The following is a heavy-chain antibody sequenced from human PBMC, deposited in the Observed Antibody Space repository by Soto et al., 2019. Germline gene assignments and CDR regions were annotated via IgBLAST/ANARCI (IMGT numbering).Heavy chain of an antibody. V-gene: IGHV3-30*03. CDR2: ISYDGSNK. D-gene: IGHD1-26*01. CDR1: GFTFSSYG. CDR3: AIGGSYYGSAFDI. Sequence: GGSLRLSCAASGFTFSSYGMHWVRQAPGKGLEWAAVISYDGSNKYYADSVKGRFTISRDNSKNTLYLQMNSLRAEDTAVYYCAIGGSYYGSAFDIWGQGTMVTVSS. J-gene: IGHJ3*02.